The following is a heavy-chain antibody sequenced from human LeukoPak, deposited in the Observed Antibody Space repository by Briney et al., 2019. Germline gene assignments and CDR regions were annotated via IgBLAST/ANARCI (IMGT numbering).Heavy chain of an antibody. Sequence: SETLSLTCAVYGGSFSGYYWSWIRQPPGKGLEWIGEINHSGSTNYNPSLKSRVTISVDTSKNQFSLKLSSVTAADTAVYYCARGAHYDFWSGYYGYWGQGTLVTVSS. CDR1: GGSFSGYY. D-gene: IGHD3-3*01. J-gene: IGHJ4*02. CDR2: INHSGST. CDR3: ARGAHYDFWSGYYGY. V-gene: IGHV4-34*01.